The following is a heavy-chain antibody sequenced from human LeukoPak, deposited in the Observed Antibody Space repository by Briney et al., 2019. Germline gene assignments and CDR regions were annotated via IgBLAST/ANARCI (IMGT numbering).Heavy chain of an antibody. V-gene: IGHV4-31*03. J-gene: IGHJ6*04. CDR3: ARAMVRGVIGHYYGMDV. D-gene: IGHD3-10*01. Sequence: SGTLSLTCTVSGGSISSGGYYWSWIRQHPGKALEWIGYIYYSGSTYYNPSLKSRVTISVDTSKNQFSLKLSSVTAADTAVYYCARAMVRGVIGHYYGMDVWGKGTTVTVSS. CDR1: GGSISSGGYY. CDR2: IYYSGST.